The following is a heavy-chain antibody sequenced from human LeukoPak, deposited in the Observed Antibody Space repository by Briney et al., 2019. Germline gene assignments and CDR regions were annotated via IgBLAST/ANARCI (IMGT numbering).Heavy chain of an antibody. CDR2: IISISSYI. CDR1: GFTFSSYS. D-gene: IGHD3-10*01. V-gene: IGHV3-21*04. Sequence: GGSLRLSCAASGFTFSSYSMNWVRQAPGKGLEWVSSIISISSYIYYADSVKGRFTIPRDNAKNSLYLQMNSLRAEDTAVYYCASSPYYVSGSYSYWGQGTLVTVSS. CDR3: ASSPYYVSGSYSY. J-gene: IGHJ4*02.